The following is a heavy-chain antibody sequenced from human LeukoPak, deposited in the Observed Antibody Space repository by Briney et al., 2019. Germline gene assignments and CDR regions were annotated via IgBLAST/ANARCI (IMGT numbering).Heavy chain of an antibody. CDR1: GFTFSSYR. CDR3: AREARKQWLDPYYFDY. V-gene: IGHV3-48*02. CDR2: ISSSTSSRTI. D-gene: IGHD6-19*01. J-gene: IGHJ4*02. Sequence: GGSLRLSCAASGFTFSSYRMKWVRQAPGKGLEWVSYISSSTSSRTIYYADSVKGRFTISRDNAKNSLYLQMNSLRDEDTAVYYCAREARKQWLDPYYFDYWGQGTLVTVSS.